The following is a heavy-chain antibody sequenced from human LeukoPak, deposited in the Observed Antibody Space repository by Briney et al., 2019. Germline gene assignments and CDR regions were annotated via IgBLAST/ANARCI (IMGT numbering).Heavy chain of an antibody. J-gene: IGHJ4*02. CDR1: GFTFSSHG. CDR2: ISGSGDNT. V-gene: IGHV3-23*01. Sequence: GGSLRLSCAASGFTFSSHGMSWVRQAPGKGLEWVSTISGSGDNTYYADSVKGRFTISRDNSKNTLYLQMNSLRAEDTAVYYCARDPRQWLDGGPFDYWGQGTLVTVSS. D-gene: IGHD6-19*01. CDR3: ARDPRQWLDGGPFDY.